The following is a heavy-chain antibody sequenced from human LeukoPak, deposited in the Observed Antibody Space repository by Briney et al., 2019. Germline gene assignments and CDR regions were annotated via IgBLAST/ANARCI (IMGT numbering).Heavy chain of an antibody. CDR2: ITSNSDYT. CDR1: GFTFSNYV. CDR3: AKSCSRFLEWLSPTEYYFDY. J-gene: IGHJ4*02. D-gene: IGHD3-3*01. V-gene: IGHV3-23*01. Sequence: PGGSLRLSCAASGFTFSNYVMNWVRQAPGKGLEWVSPITSNSDYTYYTDSVKGRFTISRDNSKNTLYLQMNSLRAEDTAVYYCAKSCSRFLEWLSPTEYYFDYWGQGTLVTVSS.